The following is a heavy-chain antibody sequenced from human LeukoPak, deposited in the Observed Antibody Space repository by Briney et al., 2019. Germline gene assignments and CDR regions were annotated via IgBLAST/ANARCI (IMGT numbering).Heavy chain of an antibody. CDR1: GYTLTEIT. CDR3: ATPSKCRSTSCPHERWFDL. CDR2: FVAEDGET. D-gene: IGHD2-2*01. J-gene: IGHJ5*02. V-gene: IGHV1-24*01. Sequence: ASPKVSCKVPGYTLTEITMHWVPQAPGKGLEWMGGFVAEDGETIDAQKLQGSVTMTEDTTTETAYMEKCSARSEKTALYYTATPSKCRSTSCPHERWFDLWGKGTLVTV.